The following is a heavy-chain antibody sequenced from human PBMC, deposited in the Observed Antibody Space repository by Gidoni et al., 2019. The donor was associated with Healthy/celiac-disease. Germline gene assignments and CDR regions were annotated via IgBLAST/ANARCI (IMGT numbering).Heavy chain of an antibody. V-gene: IGHV3-9*01. CDR3: AKTDV. CDR1: GFTFDDYA. J-gene: IGHJ6*02. Sequence: EVQLVESGGGLVQPGRSLRLSCAASGFTFDDYAMPWVRQAPGKGMEWVSGISWNSGSIGYADSVKGRFTISRDNAKNSLYLQMNSLRAEDTALYYCAKTDVWGQGTTVTVSS. CDR2: ISWNSGSI.